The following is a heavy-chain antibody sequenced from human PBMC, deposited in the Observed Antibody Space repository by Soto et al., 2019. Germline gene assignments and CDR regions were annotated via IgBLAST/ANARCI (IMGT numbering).Heavy chain of an antibody. V-gene: IGHV4-34*01. CDR2: ISHSGST. CDR3: SQQLMGFDY. CDR1: GGPSRGYY. D-gene: IGHD6-13*01. J-gene: IGHJ4*02. Sequence: SETLSLTCAVFGGPSRGYYWNWIRQPPGKGLEWIGEISHSGSTNYNPSLKSRVTISLDTSKNQFSLKLRSVTAADTATYYCSQQLMGFDYWGQGTLVTVSS.